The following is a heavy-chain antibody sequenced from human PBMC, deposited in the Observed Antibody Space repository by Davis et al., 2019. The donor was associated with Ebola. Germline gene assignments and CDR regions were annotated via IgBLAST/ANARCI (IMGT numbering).Heavy chain of an antibody. D-gene: IGHD6-19*01. Sequence: PGGSLRLSCAASGFTVSSNYMIWVRQAPGKGLEWVSLLYSSGSTFYADSVKGRFIISRDNYENTLYLQMNSLRVEDTAVYLCARDPSGGSGWSVGYYGMDVWGKGTTVTVSS. V-gene: IGHV3-53*01. J-gene: IGHJ6*04. CDR2: LYSSGST. CDR3: ARDPSGGSGWSVGYYGMDV. CDR1: GFTVSSNY.